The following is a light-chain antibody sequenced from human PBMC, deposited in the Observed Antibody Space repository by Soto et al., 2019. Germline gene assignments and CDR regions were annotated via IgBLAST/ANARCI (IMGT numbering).Light chain of an antibody. CDR2: EVS. V-gene: IGLV2-14*01. CDR1: SSDVGGHKY. J-gene: IGLJ3*02. CDR3: SSYAGGNNWV. Sequence: QSALTQPASVSGSPGQSITLSCTGTSSDVGGHKYVSWYQHHPGKAPKLMIYEVSNRPSGVSDRFSGSKSGNTASLTISGLQAEDEADYYCSSYAGGNNWVFGGGTKVTVL.